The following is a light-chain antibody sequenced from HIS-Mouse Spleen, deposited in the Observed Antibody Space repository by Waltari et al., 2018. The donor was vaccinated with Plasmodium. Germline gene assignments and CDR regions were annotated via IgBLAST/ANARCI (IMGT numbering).Light chain of an antibody. J-gene: IGLJ3*02. CDR3: YSTDSSGNHRV. Sequence: SYELTQPPSVSVSPGQTARITCPGDALPKKYAYWYQQKSGQAPVLGIYEDSKRPSGIPGGFAGSSSGTMATLTISGAQVEDEADYYCYSTDSSGNHRVFGGGTKLTVL. CDR2: EDS. CDR1: ALPKKY. V-gene: IGLV3-10*01.